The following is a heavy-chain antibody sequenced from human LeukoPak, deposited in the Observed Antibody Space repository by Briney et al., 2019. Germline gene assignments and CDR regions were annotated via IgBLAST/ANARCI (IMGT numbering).Heavy chain of an antibody. CDR1: GFTFSNYN. CDR3: AREGGSLAGD. D-gene: IGHD2-15*01. J-gene: IGHJ4*02. V-gene: IGHV3-21*01. Sequence: PGGSLRLSCAASGFTFSNYNMNWVRQAPGKGLEWVSSITSSSSFIYYADSLKGRFTVSRDNAKNSLYLQMNSLRAEDTAVYYCAREGGSLAGDWSQGTLVTVSS. CDR2: ITSSSSFI.